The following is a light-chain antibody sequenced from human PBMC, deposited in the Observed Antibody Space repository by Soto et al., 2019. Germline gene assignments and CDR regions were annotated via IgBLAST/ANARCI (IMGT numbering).Light chain of an antibody. V-gene: IGKV3-15*01. CDR3: QQYSIWRT. J-gene: IGKJ1*01. CDR2: GAS. CDR1: ESVSTN. Sequence: EIEMTQSPSALSLAPVGRFTRSCRASESVSTNLAWYQQKAGQAPRLLIYGASTRATGIPARFSGSGSGTEFTLTISGLQSEDFAVYYCQQYSIWRTFGQGTKVDIK.